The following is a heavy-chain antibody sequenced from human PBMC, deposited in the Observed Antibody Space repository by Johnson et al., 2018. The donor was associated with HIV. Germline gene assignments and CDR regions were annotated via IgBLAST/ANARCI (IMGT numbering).Heavy chain of an antibody. D-gene: IGHD1-26*01. CDR1: GFTFRSYA. J-gene: IGHJ3*02. CDR2: ISYDGSNK. Sequence: QVQLVEYGGGVVQPRRSLRLSCAASGFTFRSYAIHWVRQAPGKGLEWVAVISYDGSNKYYADSVKGRFTISRDNSKNTLYLQMNSRRAEDTAVYYCAKSGFSGSYQGAYDIWGQGTMVTVSS. V-gene: IGHV3-30-3*02. CDR3: AKSGFSGSYQGAYDI.